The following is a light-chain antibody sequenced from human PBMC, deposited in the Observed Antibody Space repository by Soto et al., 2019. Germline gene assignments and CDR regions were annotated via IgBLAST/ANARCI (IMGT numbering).Light chain of an antibody. Sequence: EVMFTQSPGTLSLSPGETATLSCRASQSVSSNLAWYQQKPGQAPRLLIYGASTRATGIPARFSGSGSGTEFTLTISSLQSEDFAVYYCQQYNNWPRTFGQGTKVDI. CDR2: GAS. CDR3: QQYNNWPRT. V-gene: IGKV3-15*01. CDR1: QSVSSN. J-gene: IGKJ1*01.